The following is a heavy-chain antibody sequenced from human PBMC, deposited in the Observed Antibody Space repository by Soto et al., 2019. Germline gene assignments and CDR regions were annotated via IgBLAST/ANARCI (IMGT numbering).Heavy chain of an antibody. CDR2: IIPILGIA. CDR3: ARSDVNIVAINYYYMDV. Sequence: QVQLVHSGAEVKKPGSSVKVSCKASGGTFSSYTISWVRQAPGQGLEWMGRIIPILGIANYAQKFQGRVTITADKSTSTAYMELSSLRSEDTAVYYCARSDVNIVAINYYYMDVWGKGTTVTVSS. V-gene: IGHV1-69*02. CDR1: GGTFSSYT. J-gene: IGHJ6*03. D-gene: IGHD5-12*01.